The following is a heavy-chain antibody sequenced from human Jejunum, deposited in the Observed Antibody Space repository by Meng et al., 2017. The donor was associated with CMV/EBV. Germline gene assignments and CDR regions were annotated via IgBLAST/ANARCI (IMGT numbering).Heavy chain of an antibody. V-gene: IGHV3-53*01. CDR2: THRGGNI. Sequence: SGFTVDSPHIAWVRQAPGKGLEWVSGTHRGGNIYYAGSVRGRFTISRDDSKNMLYLQMDSLRVEDTALYFCAKDTVPDSRFNFDHWGRGTLVTVSS. J-gene: IGHJ4*02. CDR3: AKDTVPDSRFNFDH. D-gene: IGHD2-21*02. CDR1: GFTVDSPH.